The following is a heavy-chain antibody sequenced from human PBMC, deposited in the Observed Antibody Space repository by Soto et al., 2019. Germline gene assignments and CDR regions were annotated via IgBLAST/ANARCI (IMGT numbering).Heavy chain of an antibody. Sequence: EVQLVESGGGLVQPGGSLRLSCVASGFTFRHYWMRWLRQAPGKGLAWVANTNQDGRERYSVDSVKGRFTSSRDNAKNSMHLQRNSLRAEDTDVYYCARAGAGYSTDWGPGPLVTVSS. CDR1: GFTFRHYW. CDR2: TNQDGRER. V-gene: IGHV3-7*01. CDR3: ARAGAGYSTD. J-gene: IGHJ4*01. D-gene: IGHD5-18*01.